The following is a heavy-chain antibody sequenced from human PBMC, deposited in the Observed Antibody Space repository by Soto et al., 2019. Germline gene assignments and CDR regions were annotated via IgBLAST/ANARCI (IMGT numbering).Heavy chain of an antibody. CDR3: ARAYGSGSYYEYCYDY. CDR1: DGSISNYY. V-gene: IGHV4-59*01. J-gene: IGHJ4*02. D-gene: IGHD3-10*01. Sequence: PSETLSLTCTVSDGSISNYYWTWIRQSPGKGLEWIGFVYSSGSTNYSPSLKSRVTISIHTSKNQFSLKLRSVTAADTAVYYCARAYGSGSYYEYCYDYWGQGTLVTVSS. CDR2: VYSSGST.